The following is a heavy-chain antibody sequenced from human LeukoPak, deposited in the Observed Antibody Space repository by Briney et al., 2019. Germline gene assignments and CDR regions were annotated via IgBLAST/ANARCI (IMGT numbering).Heavy chain of an antibody. CDR3: ARGVDSAKVGY. J-gene: IGHJ4*02. Sequence: PSETLSLTCAVFGGSFSGYYWSWVRQAPGKGLEWIGEVHHSGSINYNQSLASRFTISVDASKNQFSLKLTSVTAADTAMYYCARGVDSAKVGYWSQGSPVGVSS. V-gene: IGHV4-34*01. CDR1: GGSFSGYY. CDR2: VHHSGSI. D-gene: IGHD6-13*01.